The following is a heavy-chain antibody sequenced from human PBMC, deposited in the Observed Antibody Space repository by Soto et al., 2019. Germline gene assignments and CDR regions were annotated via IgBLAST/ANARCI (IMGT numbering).Heavy chain of an antibody. Sequence: GGSLRLSCAASGFSFSDYDMSWVRQAPGKGLEWVSSISGVGGDTYYAESVKGRFTVSRDNSRNTLYLQMNSLRVEDTAKYYCAKDPGQKMYRPFDVWGQGTMVTVSS. CDR3: AKDPGQKMYRPFDV. CDR2: ISGVGGDT. V-gene: IGHV3-23*01. D-gene: IGHD3-16*02. CDR1: GFSFSDYD. J-gene: IGHJ3*01.